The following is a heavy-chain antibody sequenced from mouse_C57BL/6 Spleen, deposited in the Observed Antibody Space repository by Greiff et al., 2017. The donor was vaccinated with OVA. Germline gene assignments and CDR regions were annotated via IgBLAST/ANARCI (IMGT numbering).Heavy chain of an antibody. CDR2: ISYDGSN. J-gene: IGHJ2*01. Sequence: EVHLVESGPGLVKPSQSLSLTCSVTGYSITSGYYWNWIRQFPGNKLEWMGYISYDGSNNYNPSLKNRISITRDTSKNQFFLKLNSVTTEDTATYYCARLYYSTSYYFDYWGKGTTLTVSS. CDR1: GYSITSGYY. D-gene: IGHD2-5*01. CDR3: ARLYYSTSYYFDY. V-gene: IGHV3-6*01.